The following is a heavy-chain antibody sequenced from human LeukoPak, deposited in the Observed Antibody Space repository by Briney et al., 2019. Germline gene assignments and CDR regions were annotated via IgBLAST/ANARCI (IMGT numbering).Heavy chain of an antibody. CDR1: GFTFSCCG. V-gene: IGHV3-21*01. J-gene: IGHJ4*02. Sequence: GGTLRLSCAASGFTFSCCGMTWVRQAPGKGLEWVSGISGSGSRAYYADSVQGRFTISRDNAKNSLYLQMDSLRAEDTAVYYCARGGYSSSWYAYWGQGTLVTVSS. CDR3: ARGGYSSSWYAY. D-gene: IGHD6-13*01. CDR2: ISGSGSRA.